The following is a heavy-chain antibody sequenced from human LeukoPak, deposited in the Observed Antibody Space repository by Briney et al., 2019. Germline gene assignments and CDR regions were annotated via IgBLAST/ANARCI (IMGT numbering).Heavy chain of an antibody. CDR3: ATMVRETVYYFDY. D-gene: IGHD3-10*01. V-gene: IGHV1-2*02. CDR1: GYTFTGFY. CDR2: INPHSGGT. Sequence: ASVKVSCKASGYTFTGFYMHWVRQAPGQGLEWVGWINPHSGGTNYAQKFQGRVSMTRDTSISTAYMELSSLRSEDTAVYYCATMVRETVYYFDYWGQGTLVTVSS. J-gene: IGHJ4*02.